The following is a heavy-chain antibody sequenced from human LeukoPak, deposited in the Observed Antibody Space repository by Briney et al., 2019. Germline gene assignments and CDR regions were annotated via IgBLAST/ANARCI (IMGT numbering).Heavy chain of an antibody. CDR1: GGSISSSNW. Sequence: SETLSLTCAVSGGSISSSNWWSWVRQPPGKGLEWIGEIYHSGSTNYNPSLKSRVTISVDKSKNQFSLKLSSVTAADTAVYYCAGVVVTPYYFDYWGQGTLVTVSS. J-gene: IGHJ4*02. CDR3: AGVVVTPYYFDY. D-gene: IGHD3-22*01. V-gene: IGHV4-4*02. CDR2: IYHSGST.